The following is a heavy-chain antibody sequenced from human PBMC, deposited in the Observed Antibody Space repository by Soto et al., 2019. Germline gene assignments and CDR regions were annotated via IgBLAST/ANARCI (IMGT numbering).Heavy chain of an antibody. V-gene: IGHV3-33*01. CDR3: ARVRVVAATPYFEAFDI. D-gene: IGHD2-15*01. J-gene: IGHJ3*02. CDR1: GFTFSSYG. CDR2: IWYDGSNK. Sequence: QVQLVESGGGVVQPGRSLRLSYAASGFTFSSYGMHWVRQAPGKGQEWVAVIWYDGSNKYYADSVKGRFTISRDNSKNTLYLQMNSLRAEDTAVYYCARVRVVAATPYFEAFDIWGQGTMVTVSS.